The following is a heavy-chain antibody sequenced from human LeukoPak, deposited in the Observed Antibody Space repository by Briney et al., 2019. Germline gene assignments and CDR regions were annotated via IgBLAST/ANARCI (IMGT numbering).Heavy chain of an antibody. Sequence: GGSLRLSCAASGFTLSNYAMTWVRQAPGKGLEWVSYISSSSNTIYYADSVKGRFSISRDNVKNSLYLQMNSLRAEDTAVYYCARCFRGYRPDAFDIWGQGTMVPVSS. CDR1: GFTLSNYA. J-gene: IGHJ3*02. V-gene: IGHV3-48*01. CDR2: ISSSSNTI. CDR3: ARCFRGYRPDAFDI. D-gene: IGHD5-18*01.